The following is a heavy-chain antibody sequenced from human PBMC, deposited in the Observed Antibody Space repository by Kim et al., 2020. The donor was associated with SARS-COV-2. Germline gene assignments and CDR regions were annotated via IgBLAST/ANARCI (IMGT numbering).Heavy chain of an antibody. D-gene: IGHD6-13*01. CDR2: IWYDGSNK. J-gene: IGHJ6*02. Sequence: GGSLRLSCAASGFTFSSYGMHWVRQAPGKGLEWVAVIWYDGSNKYYADSVKGRFTISRDNSKNTLYLQMNGLRAEDTAVYYCAKDPCIAAAGTAPRCVGMDVWGQGTTVTVSS. CDR1: GFTFSSYG. V-gene: IGHV3-33*06. CDR3: AKDPCIAAAGTAPRCVGMDV.